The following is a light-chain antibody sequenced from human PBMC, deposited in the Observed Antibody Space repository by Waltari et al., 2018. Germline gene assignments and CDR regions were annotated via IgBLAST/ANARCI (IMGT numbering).Light chain of an antibody. V-gene: IGKV2-30*01. CDR2: MVS. J-gene: IGKJ1*01. CDR1: HSLVYDNGNTY. Sequence: DVVMTQSPLSLSVALGQPASISCTSSHSLVYDNGNTYLNWFHQRPGQSPRRLIYMVSTRDSGVAGRFSGSGSGTDFTLTINRVEAEDVGLYFCMQGANWPPTFGQGTRVEIK. CDR3: MQGANWPPT.